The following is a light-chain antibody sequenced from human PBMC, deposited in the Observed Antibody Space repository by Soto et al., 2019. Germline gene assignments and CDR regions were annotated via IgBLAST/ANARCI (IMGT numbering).Light chain of an antibody. V-gene: IGKV1-5*01. CDR2: DAS. Sequence: IQMTQSPSTLSASVGDRVIITCRASQSISDYLAWYQQKPGKAPKLLIYDASNLESGVPSTFSGSGSGTEFTLTISSLQPDDFATYYCQQYYTYWDMFGQGTRVEIK. CDR1: QSISDY. CDR3: QQYYTYWDM. J-gene: IGKJ1*01.